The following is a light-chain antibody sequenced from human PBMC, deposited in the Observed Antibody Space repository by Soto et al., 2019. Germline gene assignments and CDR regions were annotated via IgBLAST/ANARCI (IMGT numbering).Light chain of an antibody. CDR1: SSDVGAYGY. Sequence: QSALTQPASVSGSPGQSITISCTGTSSDVGAYGYVSWYQQHPGKAPKLMIYDVSSRPSGISNRFSGSKSGNTASLIISGLQAEDEADYYCSSYTSSNTVVFGGGTQLTVL. CDR2: DVS. J-gene: IGLJ2*01. CDR3: SSYTSSNTVV. V-gene: IGLV2-14*01.